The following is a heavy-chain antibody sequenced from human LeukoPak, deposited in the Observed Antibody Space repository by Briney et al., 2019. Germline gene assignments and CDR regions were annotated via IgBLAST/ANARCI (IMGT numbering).Heavy chain of an antibody. CDR3: ARGERGYRYPPFDY. CDR1: GYTFTGYY. CDR2: INPNSGDT. J-gene: IGHJ4*02. Sequence: GASVKLSCKASGYTFTGYYMHWVRQAPGQGFEWMGWINPNSGDTNYAQKFQGGVTMTRDTSISTAYMELSSLRSDDTAVYYCARGERGYRYPPFDYWGQGTLVTVSS. V-gene: IGHV1-2*02. D-gene: IGHD5-18*01.